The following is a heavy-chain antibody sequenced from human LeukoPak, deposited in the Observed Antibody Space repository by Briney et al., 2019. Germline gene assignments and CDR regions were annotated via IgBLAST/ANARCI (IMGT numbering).Heavy chain of an antibody. CDR1: GFTFSIYW. Sequence: GGSLRLSCAASGFTFSIYWMSWVRQAPGKGLEWVANIKEDGSEAHYVDAVKGRFTVTRDNAKNSLYLKMNSLRAEDTAVYYCARDSRITMVRGVPGAFDIWGQGTMVTVSS. D-gene: IGHD3-10*01. V-gene: IGHV3-7*01. CDR2: IKEDGSEA. CDR3: ARDSRITMVRGVPGAFDI. J-gene: IGHJ3*02.